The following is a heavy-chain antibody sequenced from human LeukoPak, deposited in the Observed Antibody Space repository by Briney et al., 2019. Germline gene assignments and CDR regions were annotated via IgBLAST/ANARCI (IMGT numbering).Heavy chain of an antibody. CDR1: GFTFNYAW. CDR2: TVSEIDGGTT. CDR3: TTDEDWNYARKDV. D-gene: IGHD1-7*01. J-gene: IGHJ6*02. Sequence: GGSLRLSCAASGFTFNYAWMSWVRQVSGKGLEWVGQTVSEIDGGTTDYAAPVKGRFTISRDDSKSTLYLQMNSLKIEDTAVYYCTTDEDWNYARKDVWGQGATVIVSS. V-gene: IGHV3-15*04.